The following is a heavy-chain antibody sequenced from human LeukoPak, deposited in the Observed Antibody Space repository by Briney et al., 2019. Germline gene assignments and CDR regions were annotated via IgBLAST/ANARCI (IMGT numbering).Heavy chain of an antibody. CDR2: IGTAGDT. CDR3: ARSAWGSGSYYRPPHFDY. Sequence: PGGSLRLSCAASGFTFSSYDMHWVRQATGKGLEWVSAIGTAGDTYYPGSVKGRFTISRENAKNSLYLQMNSLRAGDTAVYYCARSAWGSGSYYRPPHFDYWGQGTLVTVSS. D-gene: IGHD3-10*01. V-gene: IGHV3-13*01. J-gene: IGHJ4*02. CDR1: GFTFSSYD.